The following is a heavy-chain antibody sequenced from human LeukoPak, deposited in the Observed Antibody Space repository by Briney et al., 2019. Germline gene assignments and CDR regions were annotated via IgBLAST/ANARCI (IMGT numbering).Heavy chain of an antibody. V-gene: IGHV3-66*01. J-gene: IGHJ3*02. D-gene: IGHD1-14*01. Sequence: PGGSLRLSCAASGFTVSSNYMSWVRQAPGKGLEWVSVLYSGGSTYYADSVKGRFTISRDNSKNTLYLQMNSLRAEDTAVYYCARAEPGAFDIWGQGTMVTVSS. CDR3: ARAEPGAFDI. CDR1: GFTVSSNY. CDR2: LYSGGST.